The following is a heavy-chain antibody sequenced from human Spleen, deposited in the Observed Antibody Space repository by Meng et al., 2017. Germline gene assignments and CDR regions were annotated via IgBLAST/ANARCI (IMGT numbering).Heavy chain of an antibody. Sequence: GESLKISCAASGFTFSSYAMTWVRQAPGKGLEWVSVISGSGDNTRYADSVKGRFTISRDNSKNTLYLQMNSLRAEDTAVYYCAREEGHIAVAGFDYWGQGTLVTVSS. CDR2: ISGSGDNT. CDR3: AREEGHIAVAGFDY. J-gene: IGHJ4*02. V-gene: IGHV3-23*01. CDR1: GFTFSSYA. D-gene: IGHD6-19*01.